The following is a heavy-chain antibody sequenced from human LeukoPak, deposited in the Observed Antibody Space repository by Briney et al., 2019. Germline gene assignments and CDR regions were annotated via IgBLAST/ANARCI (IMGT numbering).Heavy chain of an antibody. CDR1: GGSISSYY. CDR2: IYYSGST. Sequence: SETLSLTCTVSGGSISSYYWSWIRQPPGKGLEWIGYIYYSGSTNYNPSLKSRVTISVDTSKNQFSLKLSSVTAADTAVYYCARDLGVYPSRGIDPWGQGTLVTVSS. D-gene: IGHD5/OR15-5a*01. V-gene: IGHV4-59*01. J-gene: IGHJ5*02. CDR3: ARDLGVYPSRGIDP.